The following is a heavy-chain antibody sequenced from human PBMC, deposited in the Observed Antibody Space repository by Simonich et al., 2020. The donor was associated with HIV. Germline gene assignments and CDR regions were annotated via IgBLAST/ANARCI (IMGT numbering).Heavy chain of an antibody. D-gene: IGHD3-22*01. V-gene: IGHV1-69*13. J-gene: IGHJ3*01. CDR2: IIPSFGTA. CDR3: AAVKYYYDSSGFSYDGVDV. CDR1: GGTFSSYA. Sequence: QVQLVQSGAEVRKPGSSVKVSCKASGGTFSSYAISWVRQAPGQGLEWMGGIIPSFGTATDYAQKFQGRVTITADKSTSIAYMELTSLRSEDTAVYYCAAVKYYYDSSGFSYDGVDVWGQGTMVTVSS.